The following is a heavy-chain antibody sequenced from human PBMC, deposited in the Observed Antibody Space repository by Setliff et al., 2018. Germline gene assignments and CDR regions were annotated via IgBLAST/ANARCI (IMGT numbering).Heavy chain of an antibody. CDR1: GFTFSSYA. D-gene: IGHD1-26*01. Sequence: GSLRLSCAASGFTFSSYAMTWVRQAPGKGLEWVSGISGYGSRTYYADSVKGRSTISRDNSQNTMYLQMNSLRAEDTAVYYCAREMGSSGSYYSRPYYYMDVWGRGTTVTVSS. CDR3: AREMGSSGSYYSRPYYYMDV. CDR2: ISGYGSRT. V-gene: IGHV3-23*01. J-gene: IGHJ6*03.